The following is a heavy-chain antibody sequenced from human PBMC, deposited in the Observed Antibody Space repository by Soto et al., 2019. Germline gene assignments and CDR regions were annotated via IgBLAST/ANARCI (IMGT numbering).Heavy chain of an antibody. V-gene: IGHV5-51*01. Sequence: GASLKISCKGSGYSFTSYWIGWVRQMPGKGLEWMGIIYPGDSDTRYSPSLQGQVTISADKSISTAYLQWSSLKASDTAMYYCARVVSGTTSNYYYGMDVWGQGTTVTVSS. D-gene: IGHD1-7*01. CDR1: GYSFTSYW. CDR3: ARVVSGTTSNYYYGMDV. J-gene: IGHJ6*02. CDR2: IYPGDSDT.